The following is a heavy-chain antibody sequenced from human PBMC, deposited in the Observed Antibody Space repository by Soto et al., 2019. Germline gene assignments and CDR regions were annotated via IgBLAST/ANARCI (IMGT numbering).Heavy chain of an antibody. J-gene: IGHJ6*04. CDR2: IRSKANSYAT. CDR1: GFTFSGSA. Sequence: GGSLRLSCAASGFTFSGSAMHWVRQASGKGLEWVGRIRSKANSYATAYAASVKGRFTISRDDSKNTAYLQMNSLKTEDTAVYYCTRLYCSSTSCYWDSRPNDVWGKGTTVTVSS. V-gene: IGHV3-73*01. D-gene: IGHD2-2*01. CDR3: TRLYCSSTSCYWDSRPNDV.